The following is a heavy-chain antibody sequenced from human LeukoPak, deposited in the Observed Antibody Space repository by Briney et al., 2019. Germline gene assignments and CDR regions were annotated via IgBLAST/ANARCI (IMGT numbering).Heavy chain of an antibody. Sequence: RGGCLRLSRAASVFTLRQAWLRWARQAPRRGREWVGRIKRQFDGETTHYAPPVQGRVTIPRDDSKNTLYLQMNSLKSEHTAVYFCTADVPTFGAGEMDYWGQGTRVTVSA. CDR2: IKRQFDGETT. CDR3: TADVPTFGAGEMDY. D-gene: IGHD3-16*01. J-gene: IGHJ4*02. V-gene: IGHV3-15*01. CDR1: VFTLRQAW.